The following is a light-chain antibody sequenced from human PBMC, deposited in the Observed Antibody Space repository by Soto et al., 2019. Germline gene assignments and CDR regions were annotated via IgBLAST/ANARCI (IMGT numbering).Light chain of an antibody. V-gene: IGKV1-13*02. CDR2: DAS. Sequence: AIHLTQSPSSLSASVGDRATITCRASQGISSALAWYQQKPGKAPKLLIYDASSLESGVPSRFSGSGSGTDFTLTISSLQPEDFATYYCQHYNSYSEAFGQGTKVELK. CDR1: QGISSA. J-gene: IGKJ1*01. CDR3: QHYNSYSEA.